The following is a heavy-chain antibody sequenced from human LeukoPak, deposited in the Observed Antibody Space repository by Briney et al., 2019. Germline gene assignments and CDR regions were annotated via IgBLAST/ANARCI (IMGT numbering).Heavy chain of an antibody. J-gene: IGHJ3*02. CDR1: GFTFSTYG. CDR3: VGELLTAAGTIGAFDI. D-gene: IGHD6-13*01. Sequence: GGSLRLSCAASGFTFSTYGMHWVRQAPGKGLEWVAVIWPNGSNKYHADSVKGRFTISRDNSKRTLFLQMSSLAAEDTAVYYCVGELLTAAGTIGAFDIWGRGTMVTVSS. CDR2: IWPNGSNK. V-gene: IGHV3-33*01.